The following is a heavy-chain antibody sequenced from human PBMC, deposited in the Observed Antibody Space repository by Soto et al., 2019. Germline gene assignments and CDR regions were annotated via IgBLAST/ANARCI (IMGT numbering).Heavy chain of an antibody. V-gene: IGHV1-18*01. D-gene: IGHD4-17*01. CDR1: GYTFTSYG. CDR2: ISAYNGNT. Sequence: ASVKVSCKASGYTFTSYGISWVRQAPGQGLEWMGWISAYNGNTNYAQKLQGRVTMTTDTSTSTAYMELRSLRSDDTAVYYCARSTVTVTNYYCYMDVWGKGTTVTVSS. CDR3: ARSTVTVTNYYCYMDV. J-gene: IGHJ6*03.